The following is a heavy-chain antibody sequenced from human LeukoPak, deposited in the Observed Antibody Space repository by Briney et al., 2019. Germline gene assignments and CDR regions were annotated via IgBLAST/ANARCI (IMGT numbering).Heavy chain of an antibody. CDR1: GFTVSSNY. Sequence: GGSLRLSCAASGFTVSSNYMSWVRQAPGKGLEWVSVIYSGGSTYYADSVKGRFTISRDNSKNTLYLQMNSLRAEDTAVYYCARAALYCSSTSCYAFDIWGQGTMVTVSS. CDR3: ARAALYCSSTSCYAFDI. V-gene: IGHV3-66*01. J-gene: IGHJ3*02. CDR2: IYSGGST. D-gene: IGHD2-2*01.